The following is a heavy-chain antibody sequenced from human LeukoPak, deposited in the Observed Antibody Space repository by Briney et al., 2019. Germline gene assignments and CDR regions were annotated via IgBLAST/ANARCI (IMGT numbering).Heavy chain of an antibody. V-gene: IGHV3-23*01. CDR3: AKDRPNFHENSGHYYRRDGDS. J-gene: IGHJ5*01. CDR2: ISGSGGST. D-gene: IGHD3-22*01. CDR1: GFTFSSYA. Sequence: GGSLRLSCAASGFTFSSYAMSWVRQAPGKGLEWVSAISGSGGSTYYADSVKGRFTISRDNSKNVLYLRMNSLTAEDTAIYYCAKDRPNFHENSGHYYRRDGDSWGQGTLVTVSS.